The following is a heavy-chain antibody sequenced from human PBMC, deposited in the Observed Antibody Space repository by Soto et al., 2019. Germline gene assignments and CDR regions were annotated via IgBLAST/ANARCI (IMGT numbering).Heavy chain of an antibody. CDR3: AKGDYYDLWSGYYYYYYGMDV. V-gene: IGHV3-30*18. CDR1: GFTFSSYG. CDR2: ISYDGSNK. Sequence: QVQLVESGGGVVQPGRSLRLSCAASGFTFSSYGMHWVRQAPGKGLEWVAVISYDGSNKYYADSVKGRFTISRDNSKNTLYLQMNSLRAEDTAVYYCAKGDYYDLWSGYYYYYYGMDVWGQGTTVTVSS. J-gene: IGHJ6*02. D-gene: IGHD3-3*01.